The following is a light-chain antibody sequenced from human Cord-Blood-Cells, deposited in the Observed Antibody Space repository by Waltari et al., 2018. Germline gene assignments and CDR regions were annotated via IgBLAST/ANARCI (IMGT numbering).Light chain of an antibody. V-gene: IGKV4-1*01. CDR1: QSVLYSSNNKNY. CDR2: WAS. J-gene: IGKJ3*01. Sequence: DIVMTQSPDSLAVSLGERATINCKSSQSVLYSSNNKNYLAWYQQKPGQPPKLLIDWASTRESGVPDRFSGSGSGTDFTLTISSLRAEDVAVYYCQQYYSTPFTFGPGTKVDIK. CDR3: QQYYSTPFT.